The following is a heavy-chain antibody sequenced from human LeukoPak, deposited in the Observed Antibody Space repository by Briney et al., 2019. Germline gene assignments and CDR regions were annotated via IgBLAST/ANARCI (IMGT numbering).Heavy chain of an antibody. V-gene: IGHV3-23*01. Sequence: GGSLRLSCAASGFIFSDYVMNWLRQAPGKGLEWVSFISGSGGSTHYADSVKGRFTISRDNSKNTLYLQMNSLRADDTAVYYCAKTIFGVVTTDAFDMWGQGTKVTVSS. CDR2: ISGSGGST. CDR3: AKTIFGVVTTDAFDM. J-gene: IGHJ3*02. D-gene: IGHD3-3*01. CDR1: GFIFSDYV.